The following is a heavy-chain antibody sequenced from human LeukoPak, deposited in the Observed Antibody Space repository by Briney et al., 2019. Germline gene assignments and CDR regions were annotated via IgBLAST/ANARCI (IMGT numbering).Heavy chain of an antibody. J-gene: IGHJ5*02. V-gene: IGHV1-18*01. D-gene: IGHD3-22*01. CDR3: ARAVLYDSSGYYRQFDP. CDR1: GYTFTSYG. CDR2: ISAYNGNT. Sequence: GASVKVSCKASGYTFTSYGISWVRQAPGQGLEWMGWISAYNGNTNYAQKLQGRVTMTTDTSTSTAYMELRSLRSDDTAVYYCARAVLYDSSGYYRQFDPWGQGTLVTVSS.